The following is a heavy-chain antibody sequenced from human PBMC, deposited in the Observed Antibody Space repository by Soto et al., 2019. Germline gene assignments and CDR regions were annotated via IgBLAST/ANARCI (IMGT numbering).Heavy chain of an antibody. CDR1: GFTFSSYS. J-gene: IGHJ4*02. Sequence: QPGGSLRLSCAASGFTFSSYSMNWVRQAPGKGLEWVANIKQGGSEKYYVDSVKGRFTISRDNAKNSLYLQMNSLRAEDTAVYYCARDLASTTIPNYWGQGTLVTVSS. CDR2: IKQGGSEK. CDR3: ARDLASTTIPNY. D-gene: IGHD4-17*01. V-gene: IGHV3-7*01.